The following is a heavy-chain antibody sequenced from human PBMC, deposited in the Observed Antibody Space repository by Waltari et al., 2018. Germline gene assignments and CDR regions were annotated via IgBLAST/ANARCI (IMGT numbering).Heavy chain of an antibody. CDR1: GFHFDAYA. D-gene: IGHD1-26*01. Sequence: EVQLVESGGGLVQPGRSLRLSCAVSGFHFDAYAMHWVRKAPGKGLEWVSGISWNSDNIGYADSVKGRFTISRDNAKNSLYLQMNSLRPEDTALYYCAKGHSGSYGLKDWGQGTLVTVSS. CDR2: ISWNSDNI. J-gene: IGHJ4*02. V-gene: IGHV3-9*01. CDR3: AKGHSGSYGLKD.